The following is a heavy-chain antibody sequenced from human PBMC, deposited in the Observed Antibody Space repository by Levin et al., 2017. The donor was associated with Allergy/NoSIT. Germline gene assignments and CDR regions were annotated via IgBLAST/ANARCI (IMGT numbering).Heavy chain of an antibody. CDR2: IKHDGSDK. Sequence: GGSLRLSCAASGFTFTIYWMSWVRQAPGKGLEWVANIKHDGSDKNYVDSVKGRFTISRDNAKNSLYLQMNSLRAEDTALYYCARGGVQQVEFWGQGTLVTVSS. D-gene: IGHD3-10*01. J-gene: IGHJ4*02. CDR3: ARGGVQQVEF. CDR1: GFTFTIYW. V-gene: IGHV3-7*01.